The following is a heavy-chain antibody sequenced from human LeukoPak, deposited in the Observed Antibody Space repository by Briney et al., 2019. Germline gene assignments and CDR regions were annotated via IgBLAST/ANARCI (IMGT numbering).Heavy chain of an antibody. D-gene: IGHD1-14*01. V-gene: IGHV4-39*07. CDR3: ARESEVRGY. J-gene: IGHJ4*02. CDR2: IYYSGST. Sequence: SQTLSLTCTVSGGSISSSSYYWGWIRQPPGKGLEWIGSIYYSGSTYYNLSLKSRVTISVDTSKNQFSLKLSSVTAADTAVYYCARESEVRGYWGQGTLVTVSS. CDR1: GGSISSSSYY.